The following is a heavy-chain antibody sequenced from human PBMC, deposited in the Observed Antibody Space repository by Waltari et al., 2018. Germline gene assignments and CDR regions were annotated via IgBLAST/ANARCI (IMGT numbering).Heavy chain of an antibody. D-gene: IGHD1-20*01. CDR2: IYYSGST. CDR3: ARHHITNYYYYIDV. CDR1: GGSISSSSYY. V-gene: IGHV4-39*01. Sequence: QLQLQESGPGLVKPSETLSLTCTVSGGSISSSSYYWGWIRQPPGKGLEWIGSIYYSGSTYYNPSLKSRVTISVDTSKNQFSLKLSSVTAAATAVYYCARHHITNYYYYIDVWGKGTTVTVSS. J-gene: IGHJ6*03.